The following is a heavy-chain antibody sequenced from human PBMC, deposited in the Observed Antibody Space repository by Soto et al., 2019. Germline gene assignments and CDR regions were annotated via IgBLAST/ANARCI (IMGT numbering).Heavy chain of an antibody. Sequence: GGSLRLSCAASGFTFRTYSMNWVRQAPGKGLEWVSYISSSSSTIFYTDSVKGRFTVSRDNAKNSLYLQMNSLRAEDTAVYYCARTPLLWGQGTLVTVS. V-gene: IGHV3-48*01. J-gene: IGHJ4*02. CDR3: ARTPLL. CDR2: ISSSSSTI. CDR1: GFTFRTYS. D-gene: IGHD1-26*01.